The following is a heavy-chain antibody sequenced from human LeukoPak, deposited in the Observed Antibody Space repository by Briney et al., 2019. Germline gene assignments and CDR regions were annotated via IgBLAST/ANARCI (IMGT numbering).Heavy chain of an antibody. CDR2: IYPGDSDT. D-gene: IGHD4-17*01. J-gene: IGHJ4*02. V-gene: IGHV5-51*01. CDR3: ARASDDYDFDY. CDR1: GYSFTRYW. Sequence: GESLKISCKGSGYSFTRYWIGWVRQMPGKGLEWMGIIYPGDSDTRYSPSFQGQVTISADKSISTAYLQWSSLKASDTAIYYCARASDDYDFDYWGQGTLVTVSS.